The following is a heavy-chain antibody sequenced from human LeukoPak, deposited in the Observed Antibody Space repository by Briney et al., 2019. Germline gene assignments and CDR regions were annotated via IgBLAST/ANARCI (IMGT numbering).Heavy chain of an antibody. V-gene: IGHV4-4*07. CDR3: AGARWRGFEPENWFDL. J-gene: IGHJ5*02. D-gene: IGHD3-10*01. Sequence: SDTLSLACTVSGGSINNYYWTWIRQSSGKGLERIGRIFTSGRTNYNPSLESRVTLSVDTHKNQFSLTMTSVTAADTAVYYCAGARWRGFEPENWFDLWGHGTLVTVSS. CDR1: GGSINNYY. CDR2: IFTSGRT.